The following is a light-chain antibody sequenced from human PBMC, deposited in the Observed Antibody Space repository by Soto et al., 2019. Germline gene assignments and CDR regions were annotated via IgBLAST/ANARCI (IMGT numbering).Light chain of an antibody. CDR3: QQYGSSPWT. CDR2: GAS. J-gene: IGKJ1*01. Sequence: EIVLTQSPTTLSLSPGERVTLSCRASQSVSSKLAWYQQKPGQPPRLLIYGASSRATGIPDRFSGSGSGTDFTLTISRLEPEDFAVYYCQQYGSSPWTFGQGTKVDIK. V-gene: IGKV3-20*01. CDR1: QSVSSK.